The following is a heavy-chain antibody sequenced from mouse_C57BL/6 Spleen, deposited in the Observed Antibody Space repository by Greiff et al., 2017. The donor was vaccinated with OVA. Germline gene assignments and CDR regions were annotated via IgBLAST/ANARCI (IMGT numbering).Heavy chain of an antibody. CDR2: IYPGDGDT. CDR3: ARSTTVVAPLDY. Sequence: QVQLKQSGPELVKPGASVKISCKASGYAFSSSWMNWVKQRPGKGLEWIGRIYPGDGDTNYNGKFKGKATLTADKSSSTAYMQLSSLTSEDSAVYVYARSTTVVAPLDYWGQGTTLTVSA. D-gene: IGHD1-1*01. J-gene: IGHJ2*01. V-gene: IGHV1-82*01. CDR1: GYAFSSSW.